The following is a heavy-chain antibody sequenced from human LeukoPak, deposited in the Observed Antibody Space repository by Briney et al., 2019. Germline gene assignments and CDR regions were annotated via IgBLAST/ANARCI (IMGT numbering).Heavy chain of an antibody. CDR3: ARKTTGTMSPYFDY. CDR1: GGSISNYY. J-gene: IGHJ4*02. V-gene: IGHV4-59*01. CDR2: IYYSGST. D-gene: IGHD1-1*01. Sequence: SETLSLTCAVSGGSISNYYWSWIRQLPGKGLEWIGYIYYSGSTNYNPSLKSRVTISVDTSRNQFSLKLSSVTAADTAVYYCARKTTGTMSPYFDYWGQGTLVTVSS.